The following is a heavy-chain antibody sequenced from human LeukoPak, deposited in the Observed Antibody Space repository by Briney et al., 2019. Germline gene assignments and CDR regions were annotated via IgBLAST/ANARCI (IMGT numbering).Heavy chain of an antibody. CDR2: IYYSGST. CDR1: GGSISSYY. V-gene: IGHV4-59*01. Sequence: SETLSLTCTVSGGSISSYYWSCIRQPPGKGLEWIGYIYYSGSTNYNPSLKSRVTISVDTSKNQFSLKLSSVTAADTAVYYCARDRCTNGVCEGLDYWGQGTLVTVSS. D-gene: IGHD2-8*01. CDR3: ARDRCTNGVCEGLDY. J-gene: IGHJ4*02.